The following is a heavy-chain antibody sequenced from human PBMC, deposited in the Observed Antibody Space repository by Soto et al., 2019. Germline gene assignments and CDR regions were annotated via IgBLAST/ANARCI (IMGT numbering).Heavy chain of an antibody. D-gene: IGHD3-10*01. V-gene: IGHV2-5*01. CDR3: AHGDPLDFHY. J-gene: IGHJ4*02. Sequence: QITLKESGPTLVKPTQTLTLTCTFSGFSLSSSGESVGWIRQPPGKALEWLALLYWNGIERYSPSLKSRLTVFKDASKSQVVLTMTNMDPVDTVTYFCAHGDPLDFHYWGQGTLVTVSP. CDR1: GFSLSSSGES. CDR2: LYWNGIE.